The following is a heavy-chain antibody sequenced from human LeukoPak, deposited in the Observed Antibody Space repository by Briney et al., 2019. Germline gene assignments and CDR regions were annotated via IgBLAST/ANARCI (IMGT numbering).Heavy chain of an antibody. D-gene: IGHD1-26*01. Sequence: PGGSLRLSCAPSGFIFSNYAMSWVRQAPGKGLEWVSSISGSGDNTYYADSVRGRFTISRDNSKNTLYLQIYNLRAEDAAIYYCAKDLALYTGPYTGSYYSPIDYWGQGTLVTVSS. CDR2: ISGSGDNT. CDR3: AKDLALYTGPYTGSYYSPIDY. J-gene: IGHJ4*02. CDR1: GFIFSNYA. V-gene: IGHV3-23*01.